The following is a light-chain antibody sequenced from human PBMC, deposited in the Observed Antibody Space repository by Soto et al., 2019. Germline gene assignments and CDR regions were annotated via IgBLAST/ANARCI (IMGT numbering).Light chain of an antibody. V-gene: IGKV3-20*01. CDR3: QQYRTSPPTWT. J-gene: IGKJ1*01. CDR2: SSS. CDR1: QSIGLA. Sequence: EIVLTQSPATLSLSPGERATLSCRASQSIGLAIAWYQHKPGQAPRLLIYSSSSRASGIPDRFSGSGSGTDFTLTISRLEPEDFAVYYCQQYRTSPPTWTFGQGTKVDIK.